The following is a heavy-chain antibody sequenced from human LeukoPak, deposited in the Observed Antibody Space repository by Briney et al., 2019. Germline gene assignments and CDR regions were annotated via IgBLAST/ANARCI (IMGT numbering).Heavy chain of an antibody. CDR3: ARESSGWYYFDY. CDR2: ISSSGGTI. Sequence: TGGSLRLSCAASGFTFSDYYMSWIRQAPGKGLEWVSYISSSGGTIYYADSVKGRFTISRDNAKNSLYLQMNSLRAEDTAVYYCARESSGWYYFDYWGQGTLVTVSS. D-gene: IGHD6-19*01. J-gene: IGHJ4*02. CDR1: GFTFSDYY. V-gene: IGHV3-11*01.